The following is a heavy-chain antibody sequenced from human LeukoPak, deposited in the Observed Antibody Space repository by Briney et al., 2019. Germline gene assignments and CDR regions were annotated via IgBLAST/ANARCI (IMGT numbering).Heavy chain of an antibody. CDR3: ASSIVVVTAPGAFDI. D-gene: IGHD2-21*02. CDR1: GFTFSSYA. Sequence: HPGGSLRLSCAAPGFTFSSYAMSWVRQAPGKGLEWVSAISGSGGSTYYADSVKGRFTISRDNSKNTLYLQMNSLRAEDTAVYYCASSIVVVTAPGAFDIWGQGTMVTVSS. V-gene: IGHV3-23*01. J-gene: IGHJ3*02. CDR2: ISGSGGST.